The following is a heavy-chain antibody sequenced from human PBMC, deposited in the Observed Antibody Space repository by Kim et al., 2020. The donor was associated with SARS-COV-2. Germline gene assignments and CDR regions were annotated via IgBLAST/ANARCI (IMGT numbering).Heavy chain of an antibody. CDR2: ISGSGVST. CDR1: GFTFSSYA. CDR3: AKDFLGGGDYYGMDV. D-gene: IGHD2-21*01. J-gene: IGHJ6*02. V-gene: IGHV3-23*01. Sequence: GGSLRLSCAASGFTFSSYAMSWVRQAPGKGLEWVSAISGSGVSTYYADSVKGRFTISRDNSKNTLYLQMNSLRAEDTAVYYCAKDFLGGGDYYGMDVWGQGTTVTVSS.